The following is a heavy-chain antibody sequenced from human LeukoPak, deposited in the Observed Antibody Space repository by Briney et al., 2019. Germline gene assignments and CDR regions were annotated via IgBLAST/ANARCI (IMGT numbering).Heavy chain of an antibody. J-gene: IGHJ4*02. Sequence: PSETLSLTCAVYGGSFSGYYWSWIRQPPGKALEWIGELNHSGSTNYNPSLKSRVTISVDTSKKQFSLKLRSVTAADTAVYYCARGRRGLLAYWGQGTLVTVSS. CDR3: ARGRRGLLAY. CDR1: GGSFSGYY. D-gene: IGHD2-8*02. V-gene: IGHV4-34*01. CDR2: LNHSGST.